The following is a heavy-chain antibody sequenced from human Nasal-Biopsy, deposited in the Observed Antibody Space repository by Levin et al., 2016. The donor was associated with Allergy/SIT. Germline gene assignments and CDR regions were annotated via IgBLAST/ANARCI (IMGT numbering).Heavy chain of an antibody. Sequence: GGSLRLSCAASGFTFSDYGMHWVRQAPGKGLEWVSFISETSIYIYYAESVRGRFTISRDNSRNILYLQMNSLRVEEAGTYFCVRDLGGSGSRYYYYGMDVWGQGTTVTVSS. CDR3: VRDLGGSGSRYYYYGMDV. J-gene: IGHJ6*02. V-gene: IGHV3-21*01. CDR2: ISETSIYI. CDR1: GFTFSDYG. D-gene: IGHD3-10*01.